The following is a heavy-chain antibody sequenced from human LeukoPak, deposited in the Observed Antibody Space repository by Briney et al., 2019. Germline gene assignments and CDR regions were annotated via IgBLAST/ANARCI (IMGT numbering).Heavy chain of an antibody. CDR2: MSYSGST. CDR1: GGSISSSSYY. J-gene: IGHJ6*03. CDR3: ARFYTTSQYGSGYMDV. Sequence: SETLSLTCTVSGGSISSSSYYWGWIRQPPGKGLEWIGSMSYSGSTYYNPSLKSRVTIAVDTSKTQFSLKLSSVAAADTAVYYCARFYTTSQYGSGYMDVWGKGTTVTVSS. D-gene: IGHD3-10*01. V-gene: IGHV4-39*01.